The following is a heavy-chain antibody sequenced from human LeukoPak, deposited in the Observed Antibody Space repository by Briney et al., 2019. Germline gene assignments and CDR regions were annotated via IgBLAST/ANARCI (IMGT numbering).Heavy chain of an antibody. CDR1: GGSFSGYF. J-gene: IGHJ4*02. D-gene: IGHD3-10*01. Sequence: SETLSLTCAVYGGSFSGYFWSWIRQPPGKGLEWIGSVYYSGSTYYNPSLKSRVTISVDTSRNQFSLKLSSVTAADTAVYYCASGDGSYAAYYFDYWGQGTLVTVSS. CDR3: ASGDGSYAAYYFDY. V-gene: IGHV4-34*01. CDR2: VYYSGST.